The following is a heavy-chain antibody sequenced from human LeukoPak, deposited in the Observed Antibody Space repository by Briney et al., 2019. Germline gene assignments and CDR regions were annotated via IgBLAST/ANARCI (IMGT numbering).Heavy chain of an antibody. D-gene: IGHD3-9*01. J-gene: IGHJ6*02. Sequence: KPSETLSLTCTVSGGSISSGGYYWSWIRQHPGKGLEWIGYIYYSGSTYYNPSLKSRVTISVDTSKNQFSLKLSSVTAADTAVYYCARAKPDYDILTGYYHYGMDVWGQGTTVTVSS. CDR1: GGSISSGGYY. CDR3: ARAKPDYDILTGYYHYGMDV. V-gene: IGHV4-31*03. CDR2: IYYSGST.